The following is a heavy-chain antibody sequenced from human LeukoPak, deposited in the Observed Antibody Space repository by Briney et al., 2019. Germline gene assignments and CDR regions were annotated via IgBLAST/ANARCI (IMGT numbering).Heavy chain of an antibody. CDR2: IGTAGDT. V-gene: IGHV3-13*01. CDR1: GFTFSSYD. D-gene: IGHD5/OR15-5a*01. CDR3: ASTRAEGIYEGLRYLHH. Sequence: PGGSLRLSCAASGFTFSSYDMHWVRQSTGKGLEWVSAIGTAGDTFYPDSVKGRFTISRENAKNSLYLQMNSLRAGDTAVYYCASTRAEGIYEGLRYLHHWGQGTLVTVSS. J-gene: IGHJ1*01.